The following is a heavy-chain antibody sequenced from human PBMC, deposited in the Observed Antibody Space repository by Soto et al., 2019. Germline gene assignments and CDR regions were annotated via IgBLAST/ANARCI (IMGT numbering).Heavy chain of an antibody. CDR1: GGSFSGSY. J-gene: IGHJ4*02. CDR3: ARLLYNWNPLFDY. Sequence: SETLSLTCAVYGGSFSGSYWSWIRQPPGMGLEWIGEINHSGSTNYNPSLKSRVTISVDTSKNQFSLKLSSVTAADTAVYYCARLLYNWNPLFDYWGQGALVTVSS. D-gene: IGHD1-1*01. V-gene: IGHV4-34*01. CDR2: INHSGST.